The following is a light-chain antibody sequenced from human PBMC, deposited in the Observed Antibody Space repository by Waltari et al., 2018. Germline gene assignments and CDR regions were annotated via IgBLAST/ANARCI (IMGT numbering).Light chain of an antibody. CDR3: QQYNSPEGFT. Sequence: DIQMTQSPSTLSASVGDRVTITCRASQSISSWLAWYQQKPGKAPKLLIYKASSLESGVPSRFSGSGSGTEFTLTISSLQPDDFATYYCQQYNSPEGFTFGPGTKVDIK. CDR1: QSISSW. V-gene: IGKV1-5*03. J-gene: IGKJ3*01. CDR2: KAS.